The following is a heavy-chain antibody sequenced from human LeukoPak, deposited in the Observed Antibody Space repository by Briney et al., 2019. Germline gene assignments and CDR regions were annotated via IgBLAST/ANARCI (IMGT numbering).Heavy chain of an antibody. Sequence: PGGSLRLSCAASGLTFSSEAMFWVRQAPGKGLEWVSSISSGSGYTAYADSVKGRFTISRDNSKNTLYLQMNSLRAEDTAVYYCANRMPTATYFDYWGQGTLVTVSS. CDR2: ISSGSGYT. CDR1: GLTFSSEA. J-gene: IGHJ4*02. CDR3: ANRMPTATYFDY. D-gene: IGHD2-2*01. V-gene: IGHV3-23*01.